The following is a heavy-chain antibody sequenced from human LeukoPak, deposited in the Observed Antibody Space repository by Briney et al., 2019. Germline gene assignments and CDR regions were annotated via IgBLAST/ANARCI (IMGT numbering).Heavy chain of an antibody. D-gene: IGHD6-13*01. CDR3: ARGGSSWYFDY. Sequence: SETLSLTCTVSGGSISSGDYYWSWIRQPPGKGLEWIGYIYYSGSTYYNPSLKSRVAISVDTSKNQFSLKLSSVTAADMAVYYCARGGSSWYFDYWGQGTLVTVSS. CDR2: IYYSGST. J-gene: IGHJ4*02. V-gene: IGHV4-30-4*08. CDR1: GGSISSGDYY.